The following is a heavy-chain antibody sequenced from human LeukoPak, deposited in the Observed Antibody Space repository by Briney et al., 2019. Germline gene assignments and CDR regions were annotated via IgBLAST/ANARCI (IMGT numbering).Heavy chain of an antibody. Sequence: GGSLRLSCVTSGFTFINYAMTWVRQAPGKGLEWVSSISSSGVGTHYADSVKGRFTISRDNSKNTLYLQMNSLRAEDTAVYYCAKRRRYYYDSSGYPGYYFDYWGQGTLVTVSS. J-gene: IGHJ4*02. CDR3: AKRRRYYYDSSGYPGYYFDY. D-gene: IGHD3-22*01. CDR2: ISSSGVGT. V-gene: IGHV3-23*01. CDR1: GFTFINYA.